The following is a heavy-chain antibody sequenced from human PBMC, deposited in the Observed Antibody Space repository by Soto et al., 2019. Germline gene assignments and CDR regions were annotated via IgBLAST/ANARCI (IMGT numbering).Heavy chain of an antibody. J-gene: IGHJ4*02. D-gene: IGHD2-15*01. Sequence: QVQLVQSGAEVKKPGASVKVSCKASGYTFTSYYMHWVRQAPGQGLEWMGIINPSGGSTSYAQKFQGRVTMTRDTSTSTVYMELSSLRSEDTAVYYCARVTLGVAATFELDYWCQGTLVTVSS. CDR2: INPSGGST. CDR1: GYTFTSYY. CDR3: ARVTLGVAATFELDY. V-gene: IGHV1-46*01.